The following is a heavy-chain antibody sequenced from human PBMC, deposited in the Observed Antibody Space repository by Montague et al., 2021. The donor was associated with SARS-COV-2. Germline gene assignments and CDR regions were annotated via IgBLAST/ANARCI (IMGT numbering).Heavy chain of an antibody. CDR3: ARDKGLTIFGVVKSPGAFDI. CDR1: GGSISSYY. V-gene: IGHV4-59*01. J-gene: IGHJ3*02. D-gene: IGHD3-3*01. Sequence: SETLSLTCTVSGGSISSYYWTWIRQPPGKGLESIGYIYHNGSTKXNPSLKSRVTISVDTSKNQFSLKLSSVTAADTAVYYCARDKGLTIFGVVKSPGAFDIWGQGTMVTVSS. CDR2: IYHNGST.